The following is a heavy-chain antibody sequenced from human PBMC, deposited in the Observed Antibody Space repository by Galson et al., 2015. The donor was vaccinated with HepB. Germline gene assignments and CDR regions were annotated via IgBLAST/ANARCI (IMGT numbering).Heavy chain of an antibody. Sequence: TLSLTCTVSGGSISSGSYYWSWIRQPAGKGLEWIGRIYTSGSTNYNPSLKSRVTMSVDTSKNQFSLKLSSVTAADTAVYYCARREVDTAMVGGRPYYYYYMDVWGKGTTVTVSS. CDR1: GGSISSGSYY. J-gene: IGHJ6*03. CDR2: IYTSGST. CDR3: ARREVDTAMVGGRPYYYYYMDV. D-gene: IGHD5-18*01. V-gene: IGHV4-61*02.